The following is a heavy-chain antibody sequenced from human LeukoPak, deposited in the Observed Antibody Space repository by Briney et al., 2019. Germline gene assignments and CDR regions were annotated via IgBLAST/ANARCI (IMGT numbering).Heavy chain of an antibody. CDR3: ARLLAVRYYGGNPNDY. CDR2: ISSSSSYI. V-gene: IGHV3-21*01. J-gene: IGHJ4*02. D-gene: IGHD4-23*01. Sequence: GGSLRLSCAASGFTFSSYSMNWVRQAPGKGLEWVSSISSSSSYIYYADSVKGRFTISRDNAKNSLYLQMNSLRAEDTAVYYCARLLAVRYYGGNPNDYWGQGTLVAVSS. CDR1: GFTFSSYS.